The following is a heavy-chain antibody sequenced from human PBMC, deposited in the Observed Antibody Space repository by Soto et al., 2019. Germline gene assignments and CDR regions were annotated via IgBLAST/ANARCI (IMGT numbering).Heavy chain of an antibody. CDR1: GFTFSSYS. Sequence: GGSLRLSCAASGFTFSSYSMNWVRQAPGKGLEWVSSISSSSSYIYYADSVKGRFTISRDNAKNSLYLQMNSLRAEDTAVYYCARDAYCTNGVCYVDYYYYGMDVWGQGTTVTVSS. D-gene: IGHD2-8*01. V-gene: IGHV3-21*01. J-gene: IGHJ6*02. CDR3: ARDAYCTNGVCYVDYYYYGMDV. CDR2: ISSSSSYI.